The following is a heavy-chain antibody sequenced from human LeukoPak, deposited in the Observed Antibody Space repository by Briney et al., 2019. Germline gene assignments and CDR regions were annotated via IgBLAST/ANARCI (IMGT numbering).Heavy chain of an antibody. Sequence: ASVKVSCKVSGYTLTELSMHWVRQAPGKGLEWMGGFDPEDGGAIYAQKFQGRVTMTEDTSTDTAYMELSSLRSEDTAVYYCAPGTYRLGGVPNFDYWGQGTLVTVSS. J-gene: IGHJ4*02. D-gene: IGHD3-16*02. CDR3: APGTYRLGGVPNFDY. CDR1: GYTLTELS. V-gene: IGHV1-24*01. CDR2: FDPEDGGA.